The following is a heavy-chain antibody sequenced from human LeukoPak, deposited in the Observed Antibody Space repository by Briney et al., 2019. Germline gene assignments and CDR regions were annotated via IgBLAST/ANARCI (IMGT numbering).Heavy chain of an antibody. V-gene: IGHV1-2*02. CDR2: INPNSGGT. CDR3: ARVQYYNILTGSFQY. D-gene: IGHD3-9*01. J-gene: IGHJ4*02. CDR1: GYTFTGYY. Sequence: ASVKVSCKASGYTFTGYYMHWVRQAPGQGLEWMGWINPNSGGTNYAQKFQGRVTMTRDTSISTAYMELGRLRSDDTAYYFCARVQYYNILTGSFQYWGQGTLVTVSS.